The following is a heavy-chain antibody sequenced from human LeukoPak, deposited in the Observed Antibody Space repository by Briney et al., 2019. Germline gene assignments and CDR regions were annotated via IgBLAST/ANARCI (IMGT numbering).Heavy chain of an antibody. Sequence: SKTLSLTCADYGGSFSGYYWSWIRQPPGKGLEWIGEINHSGSTNYNPSLKSRVTISVDTSKDQFPLKLSSVTAADTAVYYCAMMYSSSSGDYWGQGTLVTVSS. CDR1: GGSFSGYY. J-gene: IGHJ4*02. CDR3: AMMYSSSSGDY. D-gene: IGHD6-6*01. CDR2: INHSGST. V-gene: IGHV4-34*01.